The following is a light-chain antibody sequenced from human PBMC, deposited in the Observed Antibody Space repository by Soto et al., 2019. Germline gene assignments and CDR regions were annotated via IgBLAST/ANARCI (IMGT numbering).Light chain of an antibody. Sequence: EIVMTHSPGTLSLSPWERATLSFSASQSISSTYLTWYHQRPGQAPRLLIYDASRRATGIPDRFSGSGSGTDFSLTISRLEPEDFAVYYCQHYDSARWTFGLGTKVDIK. V-gene: IGKV3-20*01. CDR1: QSISSTY. J-gene: IGKJ1*01. CDR3: QHYDSARWT. CDR2: DAS.